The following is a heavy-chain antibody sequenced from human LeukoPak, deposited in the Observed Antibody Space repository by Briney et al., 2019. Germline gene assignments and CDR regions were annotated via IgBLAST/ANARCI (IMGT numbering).Heavy chain of an antibody. Sequence: GGSLRLSCAASGFTFSSYAMSWVRQAPGKGLEWASAISGSGGSTYYADSVKGRFTISRDNSKNTLYLQMNSLRAEDTAVYYCAKAGDSSSWSDYFDYWGQGTLVTVSS. CDR2: ISGSGGST. D-gene: IGHD6-13*01. CDR3: AKAGDSSSWSDYFDY. V-gene: IGHV3-23*01. CDR1: GFTFSSYA. J-gene: IGHJ4*02.